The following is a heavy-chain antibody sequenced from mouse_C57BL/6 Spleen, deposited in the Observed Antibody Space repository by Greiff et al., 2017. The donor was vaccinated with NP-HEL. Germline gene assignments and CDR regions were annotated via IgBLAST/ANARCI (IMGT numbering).Heavy chain of an antibody. CDR2: IWSDGST. Sequence: QVQLKESGPGLVAPSQSLSITCTVSGFSLTSYGVHWVRQPPGKGLEWLVVIWSDGSTTYNSALKSRLSISKDNSKSQVFLKMNSLQTDDTAMYYCARHVIYDGYYGYAMDYWGQGTSVTVSS. CDR3: ARHVIYDGYYGYAMDY. V-gene: IGHV2-6-1*01. CDR1: GFSLTSYG. J-gene: IGHJ4*01. D-gene: IGHD2-3*01.